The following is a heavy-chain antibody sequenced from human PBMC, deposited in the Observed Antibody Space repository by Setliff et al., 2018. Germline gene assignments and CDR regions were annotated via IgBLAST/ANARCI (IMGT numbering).Heavy chain of an antibody. CDR3: VREGVDSRSSTDYRYYMDV. CDR2: TIPIFGTT. CDR1: GGTFSSYG. J-gene: IGHJ6*03. D-gene: IGHD3-22*01. V-gene: IGHV1-69*05. Sequence: SVKVSCKASGGTFSSYGISWVRQAPGQGLEWMGGTIPIFGTTDYAQKFQGRVTIITDESTSTAFMQLSSLRSEDTAVYYCVREGVDSRSSTDYRYYMDVWCKGTTVTVSS.